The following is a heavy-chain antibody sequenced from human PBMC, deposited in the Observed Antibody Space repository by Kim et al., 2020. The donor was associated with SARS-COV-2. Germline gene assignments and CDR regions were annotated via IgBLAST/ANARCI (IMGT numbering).Heavy chain of an antibody. Sequence: GGSLRLSCAASGFTFSSYAMSWVRQAPGKGLEWVSAISGSGGSTYYADSVKGRFTISRDNSKNTLYLQMNSLRAEDTAVYYCAKDQGNLVWGYSSSPTQVAFDIWGQGTMVTVSS. CDR3: AKDQGNLVWGYSSSPTQVAFDI. V-gene: IGHV3-23*01. J-gene: IGHJ3*02. D-gene: IGHD6-13*01. CDR2: ISGSGGST. CDR1: GFTFSSYA.